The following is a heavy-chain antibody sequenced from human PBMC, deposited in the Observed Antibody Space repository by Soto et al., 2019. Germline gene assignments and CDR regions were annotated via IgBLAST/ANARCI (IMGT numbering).Heavy chain of an antibody. J-gene: IGHJ6*02. CDR3: ARDPYCSSTSCYPRYYYYGMDV. CDR1: GGSFSGYY. CDR2: INHSGST. D-gene: IGHD2-2*01. V-gene: IGHV4-34*01. Sequence: PSETLSLTCAVYGGSFSGYYWSWIRQPPGKGLEWIGEINHSGSTNYNPSLKSRVTISVDTSKNQFSLKLSSVTAADTAVYYCARDPYCSSTSCYPRYYYYGMDVWGQGTTVTVSS.